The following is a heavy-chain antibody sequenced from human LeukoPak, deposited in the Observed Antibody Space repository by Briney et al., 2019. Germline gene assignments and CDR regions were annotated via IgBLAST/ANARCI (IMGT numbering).Heavy chain of an antibody. Sequence: PGGSLRLSCAVSGFTFSSYGMHWVRQAPGKGLEWVAFIRYDGNDKYYTDSVKGRFTSSRDNSKNTVFLQMSSLRVEDTAVYYCAKDSGEKRFDYWGQGTLVTVSS. V-gene: IGHV3-30*02. CDR3: AKDSGEKRFDY. CDR2: IRYDGNDK. CDR1: GFTFSSYG. D-gene: IGHD3-10*01. J-gene: IGHJ4*02.